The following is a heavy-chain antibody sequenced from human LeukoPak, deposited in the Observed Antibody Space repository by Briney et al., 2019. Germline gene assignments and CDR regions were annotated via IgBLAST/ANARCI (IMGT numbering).Heavy chain of an antibody. CDR3: ARDSLNDYYSYYYMDV. J-gene: IGHJ6*03. Sequence: ASVKVSCKASGYTFTSYDINWVRQATGQGREWMGWMNPNSGNTGYAQKFQGRVTMTRNTSISTAYMELSSLRSEDTAVYYCARDSLNDYYSYYYMDVWGKGTTVTVSS. V-gene: IGHV1-8*01. D-gene: IGHD5-18*01. CDR2: MNPNSGNT. CDR1: GYTFTSYD.